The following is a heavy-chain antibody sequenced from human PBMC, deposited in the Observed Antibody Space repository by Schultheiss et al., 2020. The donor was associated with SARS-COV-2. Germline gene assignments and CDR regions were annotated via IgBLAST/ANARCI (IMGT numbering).Heavy chain of an antibody. CDR3: ARGDYYGSGKPFAKSDY. V-gene: IGHV3-64*02. Sequence: GGSLRLSCAASGFTFNSFAMFWVRQAPGKGLQYVSAISSEGGRTYYVDSVKGRLTISRDNSKNTLFLQMNSLRAEDTAVYYCARGDYYGSGKPFAKSDYWGHGTLVTVSS. CDR2: ISSEGGRT. D-gene: IGHD3-10*01. J-gene: IGHJ4*01. CDR1: GFTFNSFA.